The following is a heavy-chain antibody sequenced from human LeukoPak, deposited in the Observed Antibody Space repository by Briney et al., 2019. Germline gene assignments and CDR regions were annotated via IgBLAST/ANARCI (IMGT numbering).Heavy chain of an antibody. D-gene: IGHD3-22*01. J-gene: IGHJ4*02. Sequence: GGSLRLSCAASGFTFSSYAMSWVRQAPGKGLEWVSAISGSGGSTYFADSVKGRFTISRDNSKNTLYLQMNSLRAEDTAVYYCAKDRGSYDSSGYYDYWGQGTLVTVSS. CDR3: AKDRGSYDSSGYYDY. CDR1: GFTFSSYA. CDR2: ISGSGGST. V-gene: IGHV3-23*01.